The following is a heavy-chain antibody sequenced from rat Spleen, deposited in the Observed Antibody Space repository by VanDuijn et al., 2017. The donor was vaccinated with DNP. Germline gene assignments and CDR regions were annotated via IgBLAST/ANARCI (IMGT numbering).Heavy chain of an antibody. Sequence: EVQLVESGGGLVQPGRSLKLSCAASGFTFSNYDMAWVRQAPTKGLEWVASISTSGGSTYYRDSVKGRFTISRDNAKSTLYLQMDSLRSEDTATYYCTQTGDPGMTGFDYWGQGVMVTVSS. J-gene: IGHJ2*01. V-gene: IGHV5-27*01. D-gene: IGHD1-4*01. CDR3: TQTGDPGMTGFDY. CDR2: ISTSGGST. CDR1: GFTFSNYD.